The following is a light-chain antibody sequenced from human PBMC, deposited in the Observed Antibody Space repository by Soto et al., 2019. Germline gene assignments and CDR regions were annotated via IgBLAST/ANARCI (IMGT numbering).Light chain of an antibody. J-gene: IGKJ5*01. CDR2: GAS. Sequence: ETVTTQSPATLSVSPGERATLSCRASQSVSSNLAWYQQKPGQAPRLLIYGASTRATGIPARFSGSGSGTEFTLTISSLEPEDFAVYYCQQRSNWPSITFGQGTRLEIK. CDR3: QQRSNWPSIT. V-gene: IGKV3-15*01. CDR1: QSVSSN.